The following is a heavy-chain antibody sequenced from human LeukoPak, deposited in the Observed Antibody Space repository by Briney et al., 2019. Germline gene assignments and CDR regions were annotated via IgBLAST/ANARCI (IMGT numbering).Heavy chain of an antibody. CDR2: IYHSGST. V-gene: IGHV4-38-2*02. D-gene: IGHD5-24*01. CDR1: GYSISSGYY. Sequence: PSETLSLTCTVSGYSISSGYYWGWIRQPPGKGLEWIGSIYHSGSTYYNPSLKSRVTISVDTSKNQFSLKLSSVTAADTAVYYCARDLWDGYNPYAFDIWGQGTMVTVSS. J-gene: IGHJ3*02. CDR3: ARDLWDGYNPYAFDI.